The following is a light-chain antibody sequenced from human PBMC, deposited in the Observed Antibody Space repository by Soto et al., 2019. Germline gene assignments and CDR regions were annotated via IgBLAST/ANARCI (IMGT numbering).Light chain of an antibody. CDR3: QQYDSSLWT. J-gene: IGKJ1*01. CDR2: STS. CDR1: QSVGSSW. V-gene: IGKV3-20*01. Sequence: EIVLTQSPGTLSLSPGERATLSCRASQSVGSSWLAWYQQKPGQAPRLLIYSTSSRATGIPDGFSGSGSGTDFTVTISRLEPEDFAVYYCQQYDSSLWTFGQGTKVEIK.